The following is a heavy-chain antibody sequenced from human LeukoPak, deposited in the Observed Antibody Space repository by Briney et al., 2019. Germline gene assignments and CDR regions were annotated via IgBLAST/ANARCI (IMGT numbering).Heavy chain of an antibody. J-gene: IGHJ5*02. Sequence: GASVKVSCKASGYTFTNYDINWVRQAAGQGLEWMGWMNPNSGNTGYAQKFQGRVTMTRNTSISTAYMELSSLKSEDTAVYYCARGTSGIAVAGTSNWFDPWGQGTLVTVSS. CDR1: GYTFTNYD. D-gene: IGHD6-19*01. CDR2: MNPNSGNT. CDR3: ARGTSGIAVAGTSNWFDP. V-gene: IGHV1-8*01.